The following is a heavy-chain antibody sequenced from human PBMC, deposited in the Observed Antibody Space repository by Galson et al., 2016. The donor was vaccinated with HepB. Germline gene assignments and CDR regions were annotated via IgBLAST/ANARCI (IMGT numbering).Heavy chain of an antibody. J-gene: IGHJ5*02. V-gene: IGHV3-7*03. Sequence: GKGLEWVANIKEDGSEKNYVDSVKGRFTVSRDNAKNSLYLQMSSLRVEDTAVYYCARGLNPWGQGTLVTVSS. CDR3: ARGLNP. CDR2: IKEDGSEK. D-gene: IGHD6-19*01.